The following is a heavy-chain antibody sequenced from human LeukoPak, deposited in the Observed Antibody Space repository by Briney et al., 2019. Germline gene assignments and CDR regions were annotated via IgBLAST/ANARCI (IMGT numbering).Heavy chain of an antibody. D-gene: IGHD3-22*01. CDR1: GGSISSGSYY. CDR2: IYTSGST. J-gene: IGHJ3*02. Sequence: SETLSLTCTVSGGSISSGSYYWSWIRQPAGKGLEWIGRIYTSGSTNYNPSLKSRVTISVDTSKNQFSLKLSSVTAADTAVYYWARDLGSVYSPIDAVVILDLGINVSVSS. CDR3: ARDLGSVYSPIDAVVI. V-gene: IGHV4-61*02.